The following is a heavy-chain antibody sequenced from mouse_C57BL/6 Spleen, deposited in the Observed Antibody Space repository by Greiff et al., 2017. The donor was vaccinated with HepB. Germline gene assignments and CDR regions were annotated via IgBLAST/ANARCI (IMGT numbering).Heavy chain of an antibody. Sequence: VQLQQPGAELVRPGSSVKLSCKASGYTFTSYWMDWVKQRPGQGLEWIGNIYPSDSETHYNQKFKDKATLTVDKSSSTAYMQLSSLTSEDSAVYYCARPDYYGSSYSYFDVWGTVTTVTVSS. D-gene: IGHD1-1*01. CDR3: ARPDYYGSSYSYFDV. J-gene: IGHJ1*03. CDR1: GYTFTSYW. V-gene: IGHV1-61*01. CDR2: IYPSDSET.